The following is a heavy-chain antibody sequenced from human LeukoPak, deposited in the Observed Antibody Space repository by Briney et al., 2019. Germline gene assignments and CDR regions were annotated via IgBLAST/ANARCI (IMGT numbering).Heavy chain of an antibody. CDR3: ARDEITPRGIGLDY. D-gene: IGHD1-14*01. CDR2: INPSGDST. J-gene: IGHJ4*02. CDR1: GDTFIDYY. Sequence: ASVKVSCKASGDTFIDYYIHWVPQAPGQGLEWMGIINPSGDSTTYAQKFQGRVTMTRDTSTTTVYMELSSLRSEDTAVYYCARDEITPRGIGLDYWGQGTLVTVSS. V-gene: IGHV1-46*01.